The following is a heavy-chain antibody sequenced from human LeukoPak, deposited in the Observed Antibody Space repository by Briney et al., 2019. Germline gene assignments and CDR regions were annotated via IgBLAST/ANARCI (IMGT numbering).Heavy chain of an antibody. D-gene: IGHD3-10*01. V-gene: IGHV4-59*10. CDR1: GGSFSGYY. Sequence: SETLSLTCAVYGGSFSGYYWIWIRQPAGKGLEWIGRIYSSGNTNYNPSLKSRVTISVDTSKNQFSLKLSSVTAADTAVYYCARRFHPSLLWFGEPRTHFDYWGQGTLVTVSS. J-gene: IGHJ4*02. CDR3: ARRFHPSLLWFGEPRTHFDY. CDR2: IYSSGNT.